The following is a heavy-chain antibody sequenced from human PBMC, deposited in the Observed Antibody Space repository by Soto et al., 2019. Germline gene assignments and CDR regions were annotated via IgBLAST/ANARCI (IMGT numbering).Heavy chain of an antibody. J-gene: IGHJ3*02. CDR2: IYYSGST. D-gene: IGHD6-19*01. V-gene: IGHV4-59*01. CDR3: ARGSSGWYANDAFDI. CDR1: GGSISSYY. Sequence: SETLSLTCTVSGGSISSYYWSWIRQPPGKGLEWIGYIYYSGSTNYNPSLKSRVTISVDTSKNQFSLKLSSVTAADTAVYYCARGSSGWYANDAFDIWGQGTMVTVSS.